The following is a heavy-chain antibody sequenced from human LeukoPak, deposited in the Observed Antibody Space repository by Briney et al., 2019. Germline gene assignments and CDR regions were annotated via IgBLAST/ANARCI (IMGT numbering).Heavy chain of an antibody. Sequence: GGSLRLSCAASGFTFSSYAMSWVRQAPGKGLEWVSAISGSGGSTYYADSVKGRFTISRDNSKNTLYLQMNSLRAEDTAVYYCAKIGYYDFWSGYYKDAFDIWGQGTMVTVSS. V-gene: IGHV3-23*01. CDR2: ISGSGGST. CDR1: GFTFSSYA. CDR3: AKIGYYDFWSGYYKDAFDI. D-gene: IGHD3-3*01. J-gene: IGHJ3*02.